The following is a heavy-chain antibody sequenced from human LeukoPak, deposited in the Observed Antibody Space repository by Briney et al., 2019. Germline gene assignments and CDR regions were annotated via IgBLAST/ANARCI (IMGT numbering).Heavy chain of an antibody. Sequence: GSLRLSCAASGFTVSSYAMSWVRQAPGKGLEWVSDISGSGYNTYYADSLKGRFTISRDNSKNTLYLHMNSLRAEDTAVYYCAKGLIVGITTASDQWGQGTLVTVSS. D-gene: IGHD1-26*01. CDR1: GFTVSSYA. J-gene: IGHJ4*02. CDR2: ISGSGYNT. CDR3: AKGLIVGITTASDQ. V-gene: IGHV3-23*01.